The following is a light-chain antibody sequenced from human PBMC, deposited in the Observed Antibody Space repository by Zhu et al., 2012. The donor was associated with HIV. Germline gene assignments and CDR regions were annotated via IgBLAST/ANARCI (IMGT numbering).Light chain of an antibody. J-gene: IGKJ4*02. V-gene: IGKV3-20*01. CDR3: QQYGSSPWT. CDR1: QSVSSNY. CDR2: GAS. Sequence: EFVLTQSPGTLSLSPGEGATLSCRASQSVSSNYLAWYQQKPGQAPRLLIYGASSRATGIPDRFSGSGSGTDFTLTISRLEPEDFAVYYCQQYGSSPWTFGGGTKVEIK.